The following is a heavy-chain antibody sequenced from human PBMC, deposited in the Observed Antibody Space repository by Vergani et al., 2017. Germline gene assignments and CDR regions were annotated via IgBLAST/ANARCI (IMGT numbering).Heavy chain of an antibody. J-gene: IGHJ6*03. CDR2: ISNDGSKK. CDR3: AKAGSVTSGSLQYNFYMDV. CDR1: GFSFSSHA. V-gene: IGHV3-30*18. D-gene: IGHD3-10*01. Sequence: QVQLAESGGGRVQPGRSLRLSCAASGFSFSSHAIHWVRQAPGKGLEWVAVISNDGSKKYYADSVKGRFTISRDNSKNTLDLQMNRLRTQDTAVYYFAKAGSVTSGSLQYNFYMDVWGKGTTVTVS.